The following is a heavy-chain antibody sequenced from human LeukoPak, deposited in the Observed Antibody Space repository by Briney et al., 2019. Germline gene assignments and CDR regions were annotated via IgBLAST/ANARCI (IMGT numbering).Heavy chain of an antibody. D-gene: IGHD3-22*01. Sequence: GGPLSLSCAASGFSFSSYAMSWVRQAPGKGLEWVSGISGSGGSTYYADSVKGRFTISRDNSKNTLYLQMNSLRAEDTAVYYCAKDRQDSSGYYDYYFDYWGQGTLVTVSS. CDR2: ISGSGGST. CDR1: GFSFSSYA. CDR3: AKDRQDSSGYYDYYFDY. V-gene: IGHV3-23*01. J-gene: IGHJ4*02.